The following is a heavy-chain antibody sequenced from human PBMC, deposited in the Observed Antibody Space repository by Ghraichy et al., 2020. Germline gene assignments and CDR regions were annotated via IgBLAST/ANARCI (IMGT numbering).Heavy chain of an antibody. D-gene: IGHD2-2*01. CDR3: AKDIVVVPAVLSLDY. CDR1: GFTFSSYA. J-gene: IGHJ4*02. CDR2: ISGSGGST. V-gene: IGHV3-23*01. Sequence: LSLTCAASGFTFSSYAMSWVRQAPGKGLEWVSAISGSGGSTYYADSVKGRFNISRDNSKNTLYLQMDSLRAEETAVYYWAKDIVVVPAVLSLDYWGQGALVAVSS.